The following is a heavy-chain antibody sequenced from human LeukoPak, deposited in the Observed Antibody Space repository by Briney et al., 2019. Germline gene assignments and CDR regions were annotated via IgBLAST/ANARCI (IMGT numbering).Heavy chain of an antibody. CDR1: GDSISKYY. D-gene: IGHD5-24*01. CDR2: IYTSGST. CDR3: ARVKMTSITSHDQ. J-gene: IGHJ4*01. Sequence: PSETLSLTCSVSGDSISKYYWSWIRQPAGKGLEWIGHIYTSGSTNYNPSLKSRVTMSVDTSKNQFSLKLESVTAADTAVYYCARVKMTSITSHDQWGHGTLVTVSS. V-gene: IGHV4-4*07.